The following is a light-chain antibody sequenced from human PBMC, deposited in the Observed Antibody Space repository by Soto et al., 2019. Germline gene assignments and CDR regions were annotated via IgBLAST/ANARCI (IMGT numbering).Light chain of an antibody. J-gene: IGKJ5*01. CDR2: DAS. CDR1: QSVNHN. Sequence: EIVMTQSPATLSVSPGEGATLSCRASQSVNHNLAWYQQKFGQPPRLLIYDASTRATGIPARFIGSGFGTEFTLTITTLQSEDFAVYYCQHSNNWPPIPFGQGTRLEMK. CDR3: QHSNNWPPIP. V-gene: IGKV3-15*01.